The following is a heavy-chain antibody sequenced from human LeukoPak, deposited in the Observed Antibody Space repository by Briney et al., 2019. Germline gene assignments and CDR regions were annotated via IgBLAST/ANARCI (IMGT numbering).Heavy chain of an antibody. CDR3: AKARSTSWPPLFDP. Sequence: PGGSLRLSCAASGFTFSSYGMHWVCQAPGKGLEWVAFIRYDGSNKYYADSVKGRFTISRDNSKNTLYLQMNSLRAEDTAVYYCAKARSTSWPPLFDPWGQGTLVTVSS. CDR2: IRYDGSNK. CDR1: GFTFSSYG. V-gene: IGHV3-30*02. D-gene: IGHD2-2*01. J-gene: IGHJ5*02.